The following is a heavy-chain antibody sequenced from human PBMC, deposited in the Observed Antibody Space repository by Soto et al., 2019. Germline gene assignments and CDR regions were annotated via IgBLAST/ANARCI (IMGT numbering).Heavy chain of an antibody. J-gene: IGHJ4*02. D-gene: IGHD3-22*01. Sequence: QVQLVESGGGVVQPGRSLRLSCAVSGFTFKNYGMHWVRQAPGKGLEWVAVIVYDGSYKYYADSVQGRFTISRDNSKKTLYMRKIRLRAEDTAVYYCANDAYYYDSGGDFEGGYFDYWGQGTLVTVSS. CDR2: IVYDGSYK. CDR1: GFTFKNYG. V-gene: IGHV3-30*18. CDR3: ANDAYYYDSGGDFEGGYFDY.